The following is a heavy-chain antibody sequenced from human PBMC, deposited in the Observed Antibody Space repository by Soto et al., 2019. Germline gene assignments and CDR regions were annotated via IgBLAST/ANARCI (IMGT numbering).Heavy chain of an antibody. CDR2: IYPGDSDT. D-gene: IGHD6-13*01. V-gene: IGHV5-51*01. CDR1: GYSFTSYW. CDR3: ARLQAAAGDNDLTFDY. Sequence: GESLKISCKGSGYSFTSYWIGWVRQMPGKGLECMGIIYPGDSDTRYSPSFQGQVTISVDKSTSTAYLRWNSLKASDTAMYYCARLQAAAGDNDLTFDYWGQGTLVTVSS. J-gene: IGHJ4*02.